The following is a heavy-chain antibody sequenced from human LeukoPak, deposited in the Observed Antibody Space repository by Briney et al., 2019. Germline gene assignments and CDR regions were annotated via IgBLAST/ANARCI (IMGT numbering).Heavy chain of an antibody. J-gene: IGHJ6*02. V-gene: IGHV3-23*01. Sequence: GGSLRLSCAASGFTFGSYDLSWVRQAPGKGLECVAAISRGVGSTYYADSVKGRFTISRDNAKNSLYLQMNSLRAEDTAVYYCARGIHQGWLQLPGGMDVWGQGTTVTVSS. CDR1: GFTFGSYD. D-gene: IGHD5-24*01. CDR3: ARGIHQGWLQLPGGMDV. CDR2: ISRGVGST.